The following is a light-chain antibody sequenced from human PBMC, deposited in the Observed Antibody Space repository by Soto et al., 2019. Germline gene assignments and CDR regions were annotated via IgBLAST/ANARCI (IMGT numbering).Light chain of an antibody. V-gene: IGLV2-14*01. J-gene: IGLJ1*01. CDR1: SSDVGGYNY. CDR2: EVS. Sequence: QSALTQPASVSGSPAQSITISCTGTSSDVGGYNYVSWYQHHPGKAPKLIIYEVSYRPSGVSNRFSGFKSGNTASLTLSGLQVDDEADYYCCSYTSTSTHVFGSGTKVTVL. CDR3: CSYTSTSTHV.